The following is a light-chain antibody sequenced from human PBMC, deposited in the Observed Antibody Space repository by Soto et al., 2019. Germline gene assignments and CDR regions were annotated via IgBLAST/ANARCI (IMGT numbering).Light chain of an antibody. CDR2: GNN. V-gene: IGLV1-40*01. J-gene: IGLJ3*02. CDR3: QSSCTSLSGGRV. Sequence: QSVLTQPPSVSGAPGQRVTISCTGSSSNIGAVYDVYWYQQLPGTAHKLLIYGNNYRPSGVPDRFSCSKSGTSASLAIAGLQAEDEDDYYCQSSCTSLSGGRVFGVGTQLTVL. CDR1: SSNIGAVYD.